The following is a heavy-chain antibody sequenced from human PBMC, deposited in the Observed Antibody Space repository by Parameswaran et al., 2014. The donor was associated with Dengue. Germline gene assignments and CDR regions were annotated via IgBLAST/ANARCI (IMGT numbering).Heavy chain of an antibody. CDR3: ARGCNITDCFFEAHDI. Sequence: RWIRQPPGKGLEWVSYISSWSSDIFYTDSVKGRFTISRDNARNSLYLQMTSLRVDDTATYFCARGCNITDCFFEAHDIWGQGTMVTVSS. J-gene: IGHJ3*02. V-gene: IGHV3-11*06. CDR2: ISSWSSDI. D-gene: IGHD2/OR15-2a*01.